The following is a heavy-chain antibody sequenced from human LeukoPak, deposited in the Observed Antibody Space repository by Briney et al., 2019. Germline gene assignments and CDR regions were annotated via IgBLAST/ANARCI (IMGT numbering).Heavy chain of an antibody. CDR2: ISGSGGST. CDR1: GFTFSSYT. Sequence: GGSLRLSCAASGFTFSSYTMNWVRQAPGQGLEWVSTISGSGGSTYYADSVKGRFTISRDNSKNTLYLQMNSLRAEDTAVYYCANKPHAFDIWGQGTMVTVSS. J-gene: IGHJ3*02. CDR3: ANKPHAFDI. V-gene: IGHV3-23*01.